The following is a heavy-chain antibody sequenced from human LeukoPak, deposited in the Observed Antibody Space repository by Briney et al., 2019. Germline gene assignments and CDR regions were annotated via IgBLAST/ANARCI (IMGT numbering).Heavy chain of an antibody. CDR2: ISYDGSNK. CDR3: AKEGGYYDILSNSYYFDY. J-gene: IGHJ4*02. D-gene: IGHD3-9*01. Sequence: PGRSLRLSCAASGFTFSSYGMHWVRQAPGKGLEWVAVISYDGSNKYYADSVKGRFTISRDNSKNTLYLQVNSLRAEDTAVYYCAKEGGYYDILSNSYYFDYWGQGTLVTVSS. V-gene: IGHV3-30*18. CDR1: GFTFSSYG.